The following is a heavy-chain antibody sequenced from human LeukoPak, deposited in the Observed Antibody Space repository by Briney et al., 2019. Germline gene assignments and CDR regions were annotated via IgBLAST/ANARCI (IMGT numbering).Heavy chain of an antibody. J-gene: IGHJ5*02. CDR1: GFTFSSHE. D-gene: IGHD3/OR15-3a*01. CDR3: AREVKTASDSWWFDA. V-gene: IGHV3-48*03. CDR2: ISGSGPVI. Sequence: GGSLRLSCAASGFTFSSHEMNWVRQAPGKGLEWVGYISGSGPVIYYADSVKGRFTISRDNAKDSLYLQLNSVRAEDTAVYYCAREVKTASDSWWFDAWGQGTLVTVSS.